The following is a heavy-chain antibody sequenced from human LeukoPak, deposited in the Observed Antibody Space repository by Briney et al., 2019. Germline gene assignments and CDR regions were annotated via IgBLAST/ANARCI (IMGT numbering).Heavy chain of an antibody. Sequence: GGSLRLSCAASAFTFSSYSMNWVRQAPGKGLEWVSSISSSSSYIYYADSVKGRFSISRDNSKNTLYLLMNSLRVDDTAVYYCAKSGAFNPYRSGSIVGYFDYWGQGTLVTVSS. CDR2: ISSSSSYI. CDR1: AFTFSSYS. D-gene: IGHD3-10*01. J-gene: IGHJ4*02. CDR3: AKSGAFNPYRSGSIVGYFDY. V-gene: IGHV3-21*04.